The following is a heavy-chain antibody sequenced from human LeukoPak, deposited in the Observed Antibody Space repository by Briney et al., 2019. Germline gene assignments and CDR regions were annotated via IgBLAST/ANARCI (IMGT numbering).Heavy chain of an antibody. CDR2: INHSGHT. J-gene: IGHJ4*02. V-gene: IGHV4-34*01. CDR1: GESFSDYY. Sequence: SEILSLTCAVYGESFSDYYWSWMRQPPGKGLEWIGEINHSGHTNYNPSLKSRVTISVDTSKNQFSLRIISVTAADTAVYYCARVRVAVGVDYWGQGNLVTVSS. D-gene: IGHD2-15*01. CDR3: ARVRVAVGVDY.